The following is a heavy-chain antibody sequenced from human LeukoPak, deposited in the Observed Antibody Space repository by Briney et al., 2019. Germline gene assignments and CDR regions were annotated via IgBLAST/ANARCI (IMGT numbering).Heavy chain of an antibody. CDR2: IYYSGTT. D-gene: IGHD3-10*01. CDR3: AKSNGYGLVDI. Sequence: SETLSLTCTVSGGSISNYYWNWIRQPPGKGLEWIGYIYYSGTTNYNPSLKSRVTISLDTSRNQFSLKLNSVTAADTAVYYCAKSNGYGLVDIWGQGTMVTVSS. J-gene: IGHJ3*02. V-gene: IGHV4-59*12. CDR1: GGSISNYY.